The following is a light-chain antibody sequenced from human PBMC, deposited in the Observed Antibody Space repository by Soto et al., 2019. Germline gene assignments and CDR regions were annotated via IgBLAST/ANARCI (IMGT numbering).Light chain of an antibody. CDR3: ETWDSNTRV. Sequence: QLVLTQSSSASASLGSSVKLTCTLSSGHSSFIIAWHQQQPGKAPRFLMKLEGSGSHNKGSGVPDRFSGSSSGADRYLTISNLQSEDEADYYCETWDSNTRVFGGGTQLTVL. J-gene: IGLJ3*02. CDR1: SGHSSFI. CDR2: LEGSGSH. V-gene: IGLV4-60*03.